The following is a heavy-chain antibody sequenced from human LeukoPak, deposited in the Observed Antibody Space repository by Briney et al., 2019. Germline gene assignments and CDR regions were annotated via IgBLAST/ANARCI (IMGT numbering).Heavy chain of an antibody. J-gene: IGHJ3*02. V-gene: IGHV1-8*03. D-gene: IGHD3-3*01. CDR2: MNPNSGNT. CDR3: ARGNVLRFLEWLFSAFDI. Sequence: ASVKVSCKASGYTFTSYDINWVRQATGQGLEWMGWMNPNSGNTGYAQNFQGRVTITRNTPISTAYMELSSLRSEDTAVYYCARGNVLRFLEWLFSAFDIWGQGTMVTVSS. CDR1: GYTFTSYD.